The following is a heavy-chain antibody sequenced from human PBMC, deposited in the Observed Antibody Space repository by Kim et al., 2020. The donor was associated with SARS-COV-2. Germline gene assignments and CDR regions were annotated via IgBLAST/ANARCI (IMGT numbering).Heavy chain of an antibody. D-gene: IGHD6-13*01. V-gene: IGHV3-73*01. Sequence: GGSLRLSCAASGFTFSDSAMYWVRQASGKGLEWVGRIRSKANSYATAYAASVKGRFTISRDDSKNTAYLQINSLKTEDTAIYYCTRAPPYSNSWWDAFDIWGQGTMVTVSS. J-gene: IGHJ3*02. CDR2: IRSKANSYAT. CDR1: GFTFSDSA. CDR3: TRAPPYSNSWWDAFDI.